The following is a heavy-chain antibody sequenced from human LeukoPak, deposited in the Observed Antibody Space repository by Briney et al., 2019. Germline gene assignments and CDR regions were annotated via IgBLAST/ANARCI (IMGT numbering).Heavy chain of an antibody. CDR1: GFTFSSYW. D-gene: IGHD3-10*01. CDR2: INSDGSST. Sequence: GGSLRLSCAASGFTFSSYWMHWVRQAPGKGLVWVSRINSDGSSTSYADSVKGRFTISRDNAKNTLYLQMDRLRAEDTAVYYCARASTVYYYGSGKNWFDPWGQGTLVTVSS. V-gene: IGHV3-74*01. J-gene: IGHJ5*02. CDR3: ARASTVYYYGSGKNWFDP.